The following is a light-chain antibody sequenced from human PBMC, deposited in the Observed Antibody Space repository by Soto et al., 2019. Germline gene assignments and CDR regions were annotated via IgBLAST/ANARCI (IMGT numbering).Light chain of an antibody. J-gene: IGKJ1*01. CDR1: QDIGRR. V-gene: IGKV1-12*01. CDR2: AAS. Sequence: DIQMTQSPSSVSASIGYRVTITCRASQDIGRRLAWFQQKAGLAPKLLIYAASSLQSGVPSRFSGSGSGTDFTLTISSLQPEDFATYYCRQTYSTPPTFGQGTKVDIK. CDR3: RQTYSTPPT.